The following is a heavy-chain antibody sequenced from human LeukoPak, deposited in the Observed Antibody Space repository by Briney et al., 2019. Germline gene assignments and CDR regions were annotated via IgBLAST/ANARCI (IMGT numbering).Heavy chain of an antibody. V-gene: IGHV4-59*01. J-gene: IGHJ4*02. CDR1: GGSISSYY. D-gene: IGHD7-27*01. CDR2: IYHTGST. CDR3: ASRKLGNDY. Sequence: PSETLSPTCTVSGGSISSYYWSWIRQSPGKGLEWIGYIYHTGSTSYSPSLKSRVTISADTSQNQYSLKLSSVTAADTAVYYCASRKLGNDYWGQGTLVTVSS.